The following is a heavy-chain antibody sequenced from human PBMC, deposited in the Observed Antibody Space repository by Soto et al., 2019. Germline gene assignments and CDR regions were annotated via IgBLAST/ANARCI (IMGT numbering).Heavy chain of an antibody. D-gene: IGHD3-16*02. CDR2: IWYDGSNK. J-gene: IGHJ4*02. CDR1: GFTFSSYG. CDR3: ARDQMPLVTVMFFDY. Sequence: GGSLRLSCAASGFTFSSYGMHWVRQAPGKGLEWVAVIWYDGSNKYYADSVKGRFTISRDNSKNTLYLQMNSLRAEDTAVYYCARDQMPLVTVMFFDYWGQGTLVTVSS. V-gene: IGHV3-33*01.